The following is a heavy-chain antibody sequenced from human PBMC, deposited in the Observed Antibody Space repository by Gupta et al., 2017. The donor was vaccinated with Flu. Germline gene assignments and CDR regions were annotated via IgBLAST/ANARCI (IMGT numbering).Heavy chain of an antibody. CDR2: VFSNDQK. CDR3: ARMVSYHDCWSGYSDY. Sequence: QVTLKESGPVVVRPTEPLTLTCTVSGLSLANPGIAVSWIRQPPGKALEWLAHVFSNDQKTYSAPLQNRLTISKDASKSQVVLTMTNVDPMDTATYYCARMVSYHDCWSGYSDYWGQGTLVTVSS. J-gene: IGHJ4*02. V-gene: IGHV2-26*01. D-gene: IGHD3-3*01. CDR1: GLSLANPGIA.